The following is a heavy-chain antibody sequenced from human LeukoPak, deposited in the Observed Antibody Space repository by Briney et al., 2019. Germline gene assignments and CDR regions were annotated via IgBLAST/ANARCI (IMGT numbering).Heavy chain of an antibody. D-gene: IGHD1-26*01. J-gene: IGHJ4*02. Sequence: GGSLRLTCAASGFTFSSYGMHWVRQAPGKGLEWVAVISYDGSNKYYADSVKGRFTISRDNSKNTLYLQMNSLRAEDTAVYYCAKAFGWELTDSVDYWGQGTLVTVSS. CDR3: AKAFGWELTDSVDY. CDR1: GFTFSSYG. V-gene: IGHV3-30*18. CDR2: ISYDGSNK.